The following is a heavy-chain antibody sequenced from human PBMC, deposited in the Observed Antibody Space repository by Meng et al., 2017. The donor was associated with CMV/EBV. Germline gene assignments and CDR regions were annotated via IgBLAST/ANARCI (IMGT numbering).Heavy chain of an antibody. V-gene: IGHV3-30*04. Sequence: GGSLRLSCAVSGFTFSSYAMHWVRQAPVKGLEWVAVISYDGSNKYYADSVKGRFTISRDNSKNTLYLQMNSLRAEDTAVYYCAREGVGWELLGSPFDYWGQGTLVTVSS. CDR3: AREGVGWELLGSPFDY. CDR2: ISYDGSNK. J-gene: IGHJ4*02. D-gene: IGHD1-26*01. CDR1: GFTFSSYA.